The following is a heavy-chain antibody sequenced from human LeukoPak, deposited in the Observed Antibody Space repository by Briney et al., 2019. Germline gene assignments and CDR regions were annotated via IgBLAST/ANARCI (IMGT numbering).Heavy chain of an antibody. D-gene: IGHD3-3*01. CDR3: VRADYDFWSGSPFDP. J-gene: IGHJ5*02. CDR2: INPNSGGT. Sequence: RASVKVSCKASGYTFTGYYMHWVRQAPGQGLEWMGWINPNSGGTNYAQKFQGWVTMTRDTSISTAYMELSRLRSDDTAVYYCVRADYDFWSGSPFDPWGQGTLVTVSS. CDR1: GYTFTGYY. V-gene: IGHV1-2*04.